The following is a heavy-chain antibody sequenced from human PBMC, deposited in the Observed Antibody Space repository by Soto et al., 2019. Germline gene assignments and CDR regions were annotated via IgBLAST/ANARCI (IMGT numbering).Heavy chain of an antibody. J-gene: IGHJ6*02. CDR2: ISTYNGNT. CDR3: GRDLYQSVFYYGMDV. Sequence: ASVKVSCKASGYTFTNYGISWVRQAPGQGLEWMGWISTYNGNTNYAQKLQGRVTMTTDASTSTAYMELRSLRSDDTAVYYCGRDLYQSVFYYGMDVWGQGTTVTVSS. CDR1: GYTFTNYG. V-gene: IGHV1-18*01. D-gene: IGHD2-2*01.